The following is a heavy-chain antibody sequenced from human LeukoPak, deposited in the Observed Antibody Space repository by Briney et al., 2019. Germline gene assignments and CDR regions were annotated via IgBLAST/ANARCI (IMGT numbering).Heavy chain of an antibody. CDR2: INPNSGGT. Sequence: GASVKVSCKASGYTFTDYFIHWVRQAPGQGLEWMGWINPNSGGTNYAQKSQGRVTMTRDTSISTAYMELSRLRSDDTAVYYCARGYCSSTSCYDYFDYWGQGTLVTVSS. D-gene: IGHD2-2*01. V-gene: IGHV1-2*02. J-gene: IGHJ4*02. CDR3: ARGYCSSTSCYDYFDY. CDR1: GYTFTDYF.